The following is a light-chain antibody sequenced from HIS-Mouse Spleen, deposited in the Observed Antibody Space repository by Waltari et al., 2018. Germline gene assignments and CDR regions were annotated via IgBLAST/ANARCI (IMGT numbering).Light chain of an antibody. J-gene: IGLJ2*01. Sequence: SYVLTQPPSVSVSPGQTARITCSGDALPKKYAYWYQQKSGQAPLLVIYEDSKRPSGIPERFSGSSSGTMATLTISGAQVEDEADYYCYSTDSSGNHRVFGGGTKLTVL. CDR3: YSTDSSGNHRV. CDR1: ALPKKY. V-gene: IGLV3-10*01. CDR2: EDS.